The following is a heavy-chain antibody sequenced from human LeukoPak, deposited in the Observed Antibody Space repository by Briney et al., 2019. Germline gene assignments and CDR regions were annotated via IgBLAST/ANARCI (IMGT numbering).Heavy chain of an antibody. D-gene: IGHD5-18*01. V-gene: IGHV3-21*01. CDR3: ETDPNGDTPP. CDR1: GFTFSTYT. CDR2: IIGDSTYT. Sequence: GGSLRLSCTASGFTFSTYTMSWVRQAPGKGLEWVSSIIGDSTYTYYADSVRGRFTISRDNAKHSLYLQMNSLRAEDTAVYYCETDPNGDTPPWGRGILVTVSS. J-gene: IGHJ4*02.